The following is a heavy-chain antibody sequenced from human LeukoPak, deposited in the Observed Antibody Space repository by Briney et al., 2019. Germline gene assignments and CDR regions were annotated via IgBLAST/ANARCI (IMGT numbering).Heavy chain of an antibody. CDR2: INQSGST. Sequence: PETLSLTCAVNGASFSSYYWSWIRQPPGKGLEWIGEINQSGSTHYNASLKSRLTISEDTSKNQFSLRLSSVTAADTAVYYCARGDYYYYMDVWGTGTTVIVSS. J-gene: IGHJ6*03. CDR1: GASFSSYY. V-gene: IGHV4-34*01. CDR3: ARGDYYYYMDV.